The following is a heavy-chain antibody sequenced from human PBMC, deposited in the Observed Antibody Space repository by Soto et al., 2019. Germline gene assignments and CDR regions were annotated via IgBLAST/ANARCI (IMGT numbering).Heavy chain of an antibody. J-gene: IGHJ3*01. CDR3: ARDPRWATETTKKALDL. Sequence: SETLSLTCTVSGGSFKSGSYSWSWIRQPPGKGLEWIGYVYHTGRTSYNPSLKSRVSISMDTSKNQFSLNLDSVTADDTAMYYCARDPRWATETTKKALDLWGQGTMVTVSS. CDR1: GGSFKSGSYS. V-gene: IGHV4-61*01. D-gene: IGHD4-4*01. CDR2: VYHTGRT.